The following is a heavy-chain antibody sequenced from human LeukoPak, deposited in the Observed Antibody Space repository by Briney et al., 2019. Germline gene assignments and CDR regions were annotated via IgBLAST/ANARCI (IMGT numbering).Heavy chain of an antibody. J-gene: IGHJ4*02. CDR2: TYYRSKWYN. D-gene: IGHD3-3*01. CDR1: GDSVSSNSAA. V-gene: IGHV6-1*01. CDR3: AREYYDFWSGKTYFDY. Sequence: SQTLSLTCAISGDSVSSNSAAWNWIRQSPSRGLEWLGRTYYRSKWYNDYAESAKSRITINPDTSKNQFSLQLNSVTPEDTAVYYCAREYYDFWSGKTYFDYWGQGTLVTVSS.